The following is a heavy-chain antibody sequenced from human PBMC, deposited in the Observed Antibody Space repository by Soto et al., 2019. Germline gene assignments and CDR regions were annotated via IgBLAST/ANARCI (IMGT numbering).Heavy chain of an antibody. CDR3: VRCSGNHRDLHSFPTRRSSDL. CDR2: IKQDGSEK. Sequence: WVHLACRMGLEWEANIKQDGSEKYYVDSVRGRFTVSRDNAKNSLYLQMNSLRAEDTAVYICVRCSGNHRDLHSFPTRRSSDL. J-gene: IGHJ2*01. D-gene: IGHD4-4*01. V-gene: IGHV3-7*01.